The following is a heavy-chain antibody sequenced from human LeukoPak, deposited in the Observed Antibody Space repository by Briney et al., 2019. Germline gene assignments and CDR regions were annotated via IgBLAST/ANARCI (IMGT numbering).Heavy chain of an antibody. CDR3: ARAGNLDN. V-gene: IGHV3-7*01. Sequence: GGSLRLSCAASGFTFSSYWMSWVRQAPGKGLEWVAQIKPDGSDKYYVDSVKGRFTISRDNAKNSLNLQMNSLRAEDTAVYYCARAGNLDNWGQGTLVTVSS. CDR2: IKPDGSDK. CDR1: GFTFSSYW. D-gene: IGHD4-23*01. J-gene: IGHJ4*02.